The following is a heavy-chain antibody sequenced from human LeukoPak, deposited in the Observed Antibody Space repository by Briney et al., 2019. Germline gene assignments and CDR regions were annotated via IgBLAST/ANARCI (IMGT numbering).Heavy chain of an antibody. J-gene: IGHJ4*02. CDR2: IFYTGST. V-gene: IGHV4-59*01. Sequence: KSSETLSLTCTVSGVSISSYYWSWIRQPPGKGLEWIGYIFYTGSTNYNPSLKSRVTISVDTSKNQFSLKLSSVTAADTALYYCASFSGISRFEYWGQGTLVTVSS. CDR3: ASFSGISRFEY. D-gene: IGHD1-26*01. CDR1: GVSISSYY.